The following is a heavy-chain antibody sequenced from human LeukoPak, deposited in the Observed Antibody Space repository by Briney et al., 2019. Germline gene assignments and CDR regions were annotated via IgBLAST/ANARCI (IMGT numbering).Heavy chain of an antibody. J-gene: IGHJ6*02. Sequence: GGSLRLSCAPSGFTFSSFAMSWVRQAPGKGLEWVSAISGSGDNTYYADSVKGRFTISRDNSKNTLHLQMNSLRAEDTAVYYCAKGLCSTSCYSVPDHVWGQGTTVTVSS. CDR2: ISGSGDNT. D-gene: IGHD2-2*01. V-gene: IGHV3-23*01. CDR1: GFTFSSFA. CDR3: AKGLCSTSCYSVPDHV.